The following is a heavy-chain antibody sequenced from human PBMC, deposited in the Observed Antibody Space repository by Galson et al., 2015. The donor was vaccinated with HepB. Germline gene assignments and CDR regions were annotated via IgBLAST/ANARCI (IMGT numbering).Heavy chain of an antibody. CDR2: ISSSSSTI. V-gene: IGHV3-48*01. D-gene: IGHD6-13*01. CDR1: GFTFSRYS. J-gene: IGHJ6*02. CDR3: AREEQPLGLKYYYGMDV. Sequence: SLRLSCAASGFTFSRYSMNWVRQAPGKGLEWVSDISSSSSTIHYADSVKGRFTISRDNAKNSLYLQMNSLRAEDTAVYYCAREEQPLGLKYYYGMDVWGQGTTVTVSS.